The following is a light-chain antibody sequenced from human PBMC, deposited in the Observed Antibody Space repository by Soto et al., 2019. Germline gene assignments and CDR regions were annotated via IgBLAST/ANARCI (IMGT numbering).Light chain of an antibody. J-gene: IGLJ1*01. CDR2: RNN. CDR3: AAWDDSLSGFYV. CDR1: SCSIGSNY. V-gene: IGLV1-47*01. Sequence: QAVVSQPPSASGTPGQRVTISCSGSSCSIGSNYVYWYQQRPGTAPKLLIYRNNQRPSGVPDRFSGSKSGTSASLAISGLRSEDEADYYCAAWDDSLSGFYVFGTGTKVTVL.